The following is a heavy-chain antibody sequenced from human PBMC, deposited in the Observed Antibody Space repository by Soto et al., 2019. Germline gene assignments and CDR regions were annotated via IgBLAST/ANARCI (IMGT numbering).Heavy chain of an antibody. Sequence: QVQLQESGPGLVKPSETLSLTCAVSGASMSSPHWWSWVRQSPGKGPEWIGDIYQSGITNYNPSFKSRVTISLDKSKNEFSLRLTSVTAADTAVYFCARETDNEWYFDVWGRGALVTVSS. CDR2: IYQSGIT. V-gene: IGHV4-4*02. CDR1: GASMSSPHW. CDR3: ARETDNEWYFDV. J-gene: IGHJ2*01.